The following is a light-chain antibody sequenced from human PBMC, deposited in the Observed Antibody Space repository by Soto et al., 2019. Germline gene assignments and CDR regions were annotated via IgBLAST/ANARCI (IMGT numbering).Light chain of an antibody. CDR2: DVS. Sequence: QSVLTQPASVSGSPGQSVAISCTGTSSDVAAYNFFSWYQQHPGKAPKLMFFDVSNRPSGVSDRFSGSKSGNTASLTISGLQAEDEADYYCSSYTSGGNYVFGTGTKLTVL. V-gene: IGLV2-14*01. CDR1: SSDVAAYNF. J-gene: IGLJ1*01. CDR3: SSYTSGGNYV.